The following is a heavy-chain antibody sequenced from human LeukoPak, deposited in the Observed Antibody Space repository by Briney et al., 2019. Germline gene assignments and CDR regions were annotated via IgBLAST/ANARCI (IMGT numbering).Heavy chain of an antibody. CDR3: ARGDYCSGGSCYSPWFDP. CDR2: IYPGDSDT. CDR1: GYSFTSYW. Sequence: GESLKISCKGSGYSFTSYWIGWVRQMPGKGLEWMGIIYPGDSDTRYSPSFQGQVTISADKSISTAYLQWSSLKASDTAMYYCARGDYCSGGSCYSPWFDPWGQGTLVTVSS. J-gene: IGHJ5*02. V-gene: IGHV5-51*01. D-gene: IGHD2-15*01.